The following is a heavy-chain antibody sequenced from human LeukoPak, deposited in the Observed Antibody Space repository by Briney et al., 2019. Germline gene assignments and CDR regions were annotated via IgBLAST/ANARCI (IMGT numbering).Heavy chain of an antibody. D-gene: IGHD5-18*01. V-gene: IGHV1-18*01. Sequence: ASVTVSFKASGYTFTIYGISWVRQAPGQGLEWMGWISAYNGNTNYAQKLQGRVTMTTDTSTSTAYMELRSLRSDDTAVYYCARDTDMVIGGLYNWFDPWGQGTLVTVSS. CDR1: GYTFTIYG. J-gene: IGHJ5*02. CDR3: ARDTDMVIGGLYNWFDP. CDR2: ISAYNGNT.